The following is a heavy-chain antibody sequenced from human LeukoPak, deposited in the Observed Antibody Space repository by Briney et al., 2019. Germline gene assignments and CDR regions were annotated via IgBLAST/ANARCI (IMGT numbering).Heavy chain of an antibody. J-gene: IGHJ4*02. D-gene: IGHD6-13*01. CDR3: ARDHSAAGLPWGFDY. Sequence: PGGSLRLSCAASGFTFSSYAMHWVRQAPGKGLEWVSYISSSSSTIYYADSVKGRFTISRDNAKNSLYLQMNSLRDEDTAVYYCARDHSAAGLPWGFDYWGQGTLVTVSS. CDR1: GFTFSSYA. V-gene: IGHV3-48*02. CDR2: ISSSSSTI.